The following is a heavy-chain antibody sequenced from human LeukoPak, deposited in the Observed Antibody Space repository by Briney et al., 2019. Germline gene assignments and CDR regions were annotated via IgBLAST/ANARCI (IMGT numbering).Heavy chain of an antibody. CDR3: ATCVDTAMVVDAFDI. CDR1: GGTFSSYA. CDR2: IIPIFGTA. D-gene: IGHD5-18*01. Sequence: GASVKVSCKASGGTFSSYAISWVRQAPGQGLEWMGGIIPIFGTANYAQKFQGRVTITADESTSTAYMELSSLRSEDTAVYYCATCVDTAMVVDAFDIWGQGTMVTVSS. J-gene: IGHJ3*02. V-gene: IGHV1-69*01.